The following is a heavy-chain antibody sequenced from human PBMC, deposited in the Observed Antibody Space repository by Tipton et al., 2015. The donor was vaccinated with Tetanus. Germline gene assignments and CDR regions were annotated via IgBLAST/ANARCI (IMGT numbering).Heavy chain of an antibody. CDR2: ISSSGSTI. J-gene: IGHJ6*02. Sequence: SLRLSCAASGFTFSSYEMNWVRQAPGKGLEWVSYISSSGSTIYYADSVKGRFTISRDNAKNSLYLQMNSLRAEDTAVYYCAREGKYPNPDYYYYGMDVWGQGTTVTVSS. CDR3: AREGKYPNPDYYYYGMDV. V-gene: IGHV3-48*03. CDR1: GFTFSSYE. D-gene: IGHD1-14*01.